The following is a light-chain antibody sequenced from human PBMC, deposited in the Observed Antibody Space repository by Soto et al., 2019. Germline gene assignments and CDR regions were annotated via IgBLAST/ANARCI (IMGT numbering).Light chain of an antibody. J-gene: IGKJ5*01. CDR1: QSVGSK. V-gene: IGKV3D-15*01. CDR3: QKLNYWPRIT. CDR2: DAS. Sequence: EIVMTQSPPTLSVSPGERATLSCRASQSVGSKLAWYQQRPGQAPRLLIYDASNRATGIPARFSGSGSGTDFTLTISSLQSEDFAVYYCQKLNYWPRITFGQGTRLEI.